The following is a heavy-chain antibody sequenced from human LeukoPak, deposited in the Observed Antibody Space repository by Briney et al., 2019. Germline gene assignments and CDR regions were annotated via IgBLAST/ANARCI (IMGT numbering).Heavy chain of an antibody. D-gene: IGHD3-3*01. CDR1: ELTFTSFA. Sequence: GGPLRPSFAAPELTFTSFAMTWARRAPGRGLGWVSAISGSGGSTYYADSVKGRFTISRDNSKNTLYLQMNSLRAEDTAVYYCAKARPPVGISVFEWGQGTLVTVSS. CDR3: AKARPPVGISVFE. CDR2: ISGSGGST. J-gene: IGHJ4*02. V-gene: IGHV3-23*01.